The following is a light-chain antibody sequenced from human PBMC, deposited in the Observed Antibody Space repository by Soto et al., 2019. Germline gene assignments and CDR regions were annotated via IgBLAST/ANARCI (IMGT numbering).Light chain of an antibody. CDR1: QSISNY. CDR2: TAS. J-gene: IGKJ3*01. Sequence: DIQMTQSPSSLSASVGDRVTITCRASQSISNYLNWYQQKPGKAPKLLIFTASNSQSGVPSRFSGSGSGTDFTLTISSLQPEDFATYYCQESYNTLTFTLGPGTKVDIK. CDR3: QESYNTLTFT. V-gene: IGKV1-39*01.